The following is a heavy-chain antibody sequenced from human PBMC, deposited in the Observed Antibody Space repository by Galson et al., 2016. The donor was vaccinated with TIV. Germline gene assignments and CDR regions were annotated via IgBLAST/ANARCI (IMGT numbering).Heavy chain of an antibody. V-gene: IGHV1-69*13. Sequence: SVKVSCKASGGSFSNYYINWVRQAPGQGPEWMGGIVPIYRSPKYARRFQGRVTITADESTSTVFVELTSLTSDDTATYYCARPSDSSWYLRLWGRGAQVIVSS. CDR3: ARPSDSSWYLRL. CDR1: GGSFSNYY. J-gene: IGHJ2*01. D-gene: IGHD6-13*01. CDR2: IVPIYRSP.